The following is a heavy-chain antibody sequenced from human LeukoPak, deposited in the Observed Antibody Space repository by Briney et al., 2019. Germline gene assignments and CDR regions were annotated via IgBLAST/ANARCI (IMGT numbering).Heavy chain of an antibody. V-gene: IGHV2-5*01. CDR1: GFSLSTSGVG. CDR3: AHRITMVRGVKIRAFDI. CDR2: IYWNDDK. Sequence: SGPTLVNPTQTLTLTCTFSGFSLSTSGVGVGWIRQPPGKALEWLALIYWNDDKRYSPPLKSRLTITKDTSKNQVVLTMTNMDPVDTATYYCAHRITMVRGVKIRAFDIWGQGTMVTVSS. D-gene: IGHD3-10*01. J-gene: IGHJ3*02.